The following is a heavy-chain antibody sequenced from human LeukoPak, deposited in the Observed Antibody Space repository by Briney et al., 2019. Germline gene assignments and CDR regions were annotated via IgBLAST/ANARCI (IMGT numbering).Heavy chain of an antibody. Sequence: PGGSLRLSCAASGFTVSSNYMTWVRQAPGKGLEWVSAISGSGGSTYYADSVKGRFTISRDNSKNTLYLQMNSLRAEDTAVYYCARMPITMVRGVIIPYFDYWGQGTLVTVSS. CDR1: GFTVSSNY. CDR2: ISGSGGST. V-gene: IGHV3-23*01. D-gene: IGHD3-10*01. J-gene: IGHJ4*02. CDR3: ARMPITMVRGVIIPYFDY.